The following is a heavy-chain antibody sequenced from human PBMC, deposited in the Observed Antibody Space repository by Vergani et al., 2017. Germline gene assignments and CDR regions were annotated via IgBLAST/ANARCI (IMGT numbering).Heavy chain of an antibody. Sequence: QVQLQQWGAGLLKPSETLSLTCAVYGGSFSGYYWSWIRQPPGKGLEWIGEINHSGSTNYNPSLKSRVTISVDTSKNQFSLKLSSVTAADTAVYYWASGWAAAGGTMYYFDYWGQGTLVTVSS. CDR1: GGSFSGYY. D-gene: IGHD6-13*01. V-gene: IGHV4-34*01. CDR3: ASGWAAAGGTMYYFDY. J-gene: IGHJ4*02. CDR2: INHSGST.